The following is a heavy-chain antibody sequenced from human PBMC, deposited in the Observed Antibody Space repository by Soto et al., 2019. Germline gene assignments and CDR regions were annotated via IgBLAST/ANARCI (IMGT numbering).Heavy chain of an antibody. D-gene: IGHD5-18*01. CDR1: GFTFSSYS. CDR2: ISSSSSYI. Sequence: PGWSLRLSCVASGFTFSSYSMNWVRQAPGKGLEWVSSISSSSSYIYYADSVKGRFTISRDNAKNSLYLQMNGLRAEDTAVYYCARDQPGYSYGYGLGYWGQGTLVTVSS. CDR3: ARDQPGYSYGYGLGY. V-gene: IGHV3-21*01. J-gene: IGHJ4*02.